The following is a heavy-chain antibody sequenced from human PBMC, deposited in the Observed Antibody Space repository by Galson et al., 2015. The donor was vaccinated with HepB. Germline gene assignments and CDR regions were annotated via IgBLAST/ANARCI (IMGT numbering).Heavy chain of an antibody. D-gene: IGHD3-22*01. Sequence: SLRLSCAASGFTFSSYAMSWVRQAPGKGLEWVSAISGSGGSTYYADSVKGQFTISRDNSKNTLYLQMNSLRAEDTAVYYCATFLYYDSSGYYPYYYYYGMDVWGQGTTVTVSS. CDR3: ATFLYYDSSGYYPYYYYYGMDV. CDR2: ISGSGGST. J-gene: IGHJ6*02. V-gene: IGHV3-23*01. CDR1: GFTFSSYA.